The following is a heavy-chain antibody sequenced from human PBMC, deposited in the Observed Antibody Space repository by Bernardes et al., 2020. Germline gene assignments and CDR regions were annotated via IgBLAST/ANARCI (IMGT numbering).Heavy chain of an antibody. V-gene: IGHV3-7*03. Sequence: GPLRLSFAASGFTFSSYWMSWVRQAPGKGLAWVANIKQDGSEKYYVDSVKGRFTISRDNAKNSLYLQMNSLRAEDTAVYYCARAPDAFDIWGQGTMVTVSS. CDR3: ARAPDAFDI. CDR1: GFTFSSYW. J-gene: IGHJ3*02. CDR2: IKQDGSEK.